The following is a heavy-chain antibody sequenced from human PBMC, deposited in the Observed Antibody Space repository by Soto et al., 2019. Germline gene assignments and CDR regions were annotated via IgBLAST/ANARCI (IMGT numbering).Heavy chain of an antibody. Sequence: GGSLRLSCAASGFSFSDYYMSWIRQAPGKGLEWVSLISTSGSSTDYADSVKGRFTIPRDNAKNSLSLQMNSLRAEDTAVYYCANLAKNYHHYMDVWGKGTTVTVSS. CDR3: ANLAKNYHHYMDV. J-gene: IGHJ6*03. CDR1: GFSFSDYY. V-gene: IGHV3-11*01. CDR2: ISTSGSST. D-gene: IGHD1-26*01.